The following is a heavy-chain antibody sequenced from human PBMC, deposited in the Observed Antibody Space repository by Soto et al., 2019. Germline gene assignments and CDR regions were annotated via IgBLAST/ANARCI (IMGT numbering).Heavy chain of an antibody. CDR2: IYYSGST. Sequence: QVQLQESGPGLVXPSXXLSLTCTVSGGSISSGGYYWSWIRQHPGKGLEWIGYIYYSGSTYYNPSLKSRVTISVDTSKNQFSLKLSSVTAADTAVXYXXXXXXXXXXXXXFQHWGQGTLVTVSS. CDR3: XXXXXXXXXXXXFQH. V-gene: IGHV4-31*03. CDR1: GGSISSGGYY. J-gene: IGHJ1*01.